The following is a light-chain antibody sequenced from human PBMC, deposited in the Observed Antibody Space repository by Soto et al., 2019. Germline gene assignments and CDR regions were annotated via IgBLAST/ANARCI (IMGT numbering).Light chain of an antibody. CDR2: EAA. J-gene: IGKJ1*01. V-gene: IGKV3-20*01. Sequence: EVVLTQSPGTLSSSPGERATLSCRASQSVSNNFLAWYQQKPGQAPRLLIYEAAKRATGTPDRFSGSGSGTDFTLTISRLEPEDFAVYYCQQYSISPRAFGQGTKVEIK. CDR3: QQYSISPRA. CDR1: QSVSNNF.